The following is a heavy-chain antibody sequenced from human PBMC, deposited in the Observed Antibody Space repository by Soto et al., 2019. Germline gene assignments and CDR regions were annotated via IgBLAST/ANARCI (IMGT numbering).Heavy chain of an antibody. CDR1: GGSISSSSYY. CDR2: IYYSGST. CDR3: ARHRGPMVRGVITNGIDP. D-gene: IGHD3-10*01. J-gene: IGHJ5*02. V-gene: IGHV4-39*01. Sequence: SETLSLTCTVSGGSISSSSYYWGWIRQPPGKGLEWIGSIYYSGSTYYDPSLKSRVTITVDTSNNPFSLKLSSVTAADTAVYYCARHRGPMVRGVITNGIDPWGQGTMVTVSS.